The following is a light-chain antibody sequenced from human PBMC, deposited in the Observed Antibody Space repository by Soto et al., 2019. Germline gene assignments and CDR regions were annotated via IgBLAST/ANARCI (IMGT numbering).Light chain of an antibody. Sequence: QSVLTQPASVSGSPGQSITISCTGTSSDVGFYNYVSWHQQHPGKAPKLMIYDVSNRPSGVSNRFSGSKSGNTASLTVSGLQAEDEAEYYCSSYTSSSVVFGGGTQLTVL. CDR1: SSDVGFYNY. CDR3: SSYTSSSVV. V-gene: IGLV2-14*03. J-gene: IGLJ2*01. CDR2: DVS.